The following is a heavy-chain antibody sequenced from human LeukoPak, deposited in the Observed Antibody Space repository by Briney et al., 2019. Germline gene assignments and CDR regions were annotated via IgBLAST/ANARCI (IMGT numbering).Heavy chain of an antibody. D-gene: IGHD2-21*02. Sequence: GGSLRLSCAASGFTFSSYSMNWVRQAPGKGLEWVSSISSSSSYIYYADSVKGRFTISRDNAKNSLYLQMNSLRAEDTAVYYCASMTTYCGGHCYFFDFWGQGTLVTVSS. CDR1: GFTFSSYS. V-gene: IGHV3-21*01. J-gene: IGHJ4*02. CDR3: ASMTTYCGGHCYFFDF. CDR2: ISSSSSYI.